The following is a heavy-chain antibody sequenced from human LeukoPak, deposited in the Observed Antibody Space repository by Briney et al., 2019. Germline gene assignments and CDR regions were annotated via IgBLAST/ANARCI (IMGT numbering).Heavy chain of an antibody. D-gene: IGHD5-12*01. V-gene: IGHV3-11*06. J-gene: IGHJ4*02. CDR3: ARDRPPIYSGYDSYYFDY. Sequence: PGGSLRLSCAASGFTFSDYYMSWIRQAPGKGLEWVSYISSSSSYTNYADSVKGRFTISRDNAKNSLYLQMNSQRAEDTAVYYCARDRPPIYSGYDSYYFDYWGQGTLVTVSS. CDR2: ISSSSSYT. CDR1: GFTFSDYY.